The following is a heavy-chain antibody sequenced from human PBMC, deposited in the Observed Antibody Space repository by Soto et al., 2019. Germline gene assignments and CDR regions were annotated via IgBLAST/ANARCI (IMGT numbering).Heavy chain of an antibody. J-gene: IGHJ3*02. V-gene: IGHV1-46*03. CDR3: AIGRCSGGSCYPPEAFDI. Sequence: ASVKVSCKASGYTFTSYYMHWVRQAPGQGLEWMGIINPSGGSTSYAQKFQGRVTMTRDTSTSTVYMELSSLRSEDTAVYYCAIGRCSGGSCYPPEAFDIWGQGTMVTV. CDR1: GYTFTSYY. D-gene: IGHD2-15*01. CDR2: INPSGGST.